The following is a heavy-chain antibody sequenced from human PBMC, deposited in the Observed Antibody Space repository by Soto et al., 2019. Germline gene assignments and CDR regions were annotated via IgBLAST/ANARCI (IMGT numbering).Heavy chain of an antibody. J-gene: IGHJ4*02. CDR2: INPNSGDT. Sequence: QVQLVQSGAEVKRPGASVKVSCKASGYTFTGHFMHWVRQAPGQGLEWMGWINPNSGDTNSAQNFQGRVTMTRDTSISAAYMELSSLRSDDTAVYYCARGERRDGYNLGDLDFDYWGQGTLVTVSS. CDR3: ARGERRDGYNLGDLDFDY. CDR1: GYTFTGHF. D-gene: IGHD3-16*01. V-gene: IGHV1-2*02.